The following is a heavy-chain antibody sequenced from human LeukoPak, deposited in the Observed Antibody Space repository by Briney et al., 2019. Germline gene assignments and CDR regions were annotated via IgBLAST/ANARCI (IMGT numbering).Heavy chain of an antibody. CDR2: ISYDGSNK. CDR3: AKPYGSGSYYNVPHYFDY. J-gene: IGHJ4*02. CDR1: GFTFSSYG. V-gene: IGHV3-30*18. Sequence: PGRSLRLSCAASGFTFSSYGMHWVLQAPGKGLEWVAVISYDGSNKYYADSVKGRFTISRDNSKNTLYLQMNSLRAEDTAVYYCAKPYGSGSYYNVPHYFDYWGQGTLVTVSS. D-gene: IGHD3-10*01.